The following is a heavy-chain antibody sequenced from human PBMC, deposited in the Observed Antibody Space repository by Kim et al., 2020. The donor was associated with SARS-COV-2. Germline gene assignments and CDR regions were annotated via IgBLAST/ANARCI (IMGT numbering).Heavy chain of an antibody. CDR2: ITGSGDDT. CDR1: GFTFSSYA. J-gene: IGHJ4*02. D-gene: IGHD6-13*01. CDR3: AKGSSSSRPYYFDC. Sequence: GGSLRLSCAASGFTFSSYAMGWVRQSPGKGLEWFSAITGSGDDTYYADSVKGRFTISRDSSKNTLYLQMSSLRADDTALYYCAKGSSSSRPYYFDCWGQG. V-gene: IGHV3-23*01.